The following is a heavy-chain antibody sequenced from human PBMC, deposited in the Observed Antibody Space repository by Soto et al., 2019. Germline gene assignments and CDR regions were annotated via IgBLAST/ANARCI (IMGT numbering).Heavy chain of an antibody. CDR2: INAGNGNT. V-gene: IGHV1-3*01. D-gene: IGHD3-22*01. CDR1: GYTFTSYA. Sequence: ASVKVSCKASGYTFTSYAMHWVRQAPGQRLEWMGWINAGNGNTKYSQKFQGRFTISRDNAKNSLYLQMNSLRAEDTAVYYCARFYYDSSGYLPSPYYYYYGMDVWGQGTTVTVSS. J-gene: IGHJ6*02. CDR3: ARFYYDSSGYLPSPYYYYYGMDV.